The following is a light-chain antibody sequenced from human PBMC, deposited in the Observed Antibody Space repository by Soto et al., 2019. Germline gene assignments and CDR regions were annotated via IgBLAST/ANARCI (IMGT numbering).Light chain of an antibody. V-gene: IGLV1-40*01. CDR2: GNN. CDR3: QSYDSSLSGSV. Sequence: QAVVTQPPSMSGAPGQRVTISCTGSSSNIGAGYDVRWYQKLPGAAPKLLIYGNNNRPSGVPDRFSGSKSGTSASLAITGLQAEDEADYYCQSYDSSLSGSVFGGGTKLTVL. CDR1: SSNIGAGYD. J-gene: IGLJ2*01.